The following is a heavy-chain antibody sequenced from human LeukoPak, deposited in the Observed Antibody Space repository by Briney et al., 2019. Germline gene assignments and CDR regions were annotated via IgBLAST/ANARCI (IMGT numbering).Heavy chain of an antibody. J-gene: IGHJ6*03. D-gene: IGHD5-18*01. CDR2: INPNSGGT. CDR1: GYTFTGYY. Sequence: EASVKVSCKASGYTFTGYYMHWVRQAPGQGLEWMGWINPNSGGTNYAQKFQGRVTMTRDTSISTAYMELSRLRSDDTAVYYCARDPAAGYSYGSPHYYYYMDVWGKGTTVTVSS. V-gene: IGHV1-2*02. CDR3: ARDPAAGYSYGSPHYYYYMDV.